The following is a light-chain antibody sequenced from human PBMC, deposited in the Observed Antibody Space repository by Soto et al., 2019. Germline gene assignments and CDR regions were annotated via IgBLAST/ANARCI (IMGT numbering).Light chain of an antibody. J-gene: IGKJ1*01. CDR3: QHYDSLRWT. V-gene: IGKV3-20*01. Sequence: EIVLTQSPGTLSLSPGERAALSCRASQSVSSTFLGWYQQKPGQSPRLLIFGASSRATGVPARFSGSGSGTDFSLTISRLEPEDFAVYYCQHYDSLRWTFGLGTKVDIK. CDR2: GAS. CDR1: QSVSSTF.